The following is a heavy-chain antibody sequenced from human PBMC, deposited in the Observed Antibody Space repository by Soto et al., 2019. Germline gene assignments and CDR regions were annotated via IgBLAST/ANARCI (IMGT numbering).Heavy chain of an antibody. CDR3: ARFLSPGYRSSSGFDY. D-gene: IGHD6-6*01. CDR2: INHSGST. J-gene: IGHJ4*02. CDR1: GGSFSGYY. Sequence: SETLSLTCAVYGGSFSGYYWSWIRQPPGKGLEWIGEINHSGSTNYNPSLKSRVTISVDTSKNQFSLKLSSVTAADTAVYYCARFLSPGYRSSSGFDYWGQGTLVTVSS. V-gene: IGHV4-34*01.